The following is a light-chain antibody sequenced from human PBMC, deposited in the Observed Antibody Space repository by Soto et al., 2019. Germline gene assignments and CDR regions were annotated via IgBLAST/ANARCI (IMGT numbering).Light chain of an antibody. Sequence: QSVLTQPASVSGSPGQSITISCTGTSSDIGGYNYVSWYQLRPNKAPKLIIYEVSNRPSGVSNRFSGSKSGNTASLTISGLQAEDEADYYCSSYTSSTAYVFGTGTKVTVL. CDR3: SSYTSSTAYV. CDR1: SSDIGGYNY. J-gene: IGLJ1*01. V-gene: IGLV2-14*01. CDR2: EVS.